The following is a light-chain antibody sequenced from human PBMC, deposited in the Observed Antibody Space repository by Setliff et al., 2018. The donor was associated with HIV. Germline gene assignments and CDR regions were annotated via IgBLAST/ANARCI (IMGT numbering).Light chain of an antibody. CDR3: QVWDSSSNQFV. V-gene: IGLV3-21*03. Sequence: ELTQPPSVSVAPGKTATITCGGNNIERRSVHWYQQKPGQAPVVVVHDDSDRPSGIPERFSGSNSGNTATLTISRVEAGDEADYYCQVWDSSSNQFVFGIGTKVTVL. J-gene: IGLJ1*01. CDR1: NIERRS. CDR2: DDS.